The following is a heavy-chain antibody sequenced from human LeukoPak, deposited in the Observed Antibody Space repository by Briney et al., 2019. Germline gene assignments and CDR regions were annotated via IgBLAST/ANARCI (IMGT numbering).Heavy chain of an antibody. CDR1: GGSISSSSYY. J-gene: IGHJ4*02. Sequence: NPSETLSLTCTVSGGSISSSSYYWGWIRQPPGKGLEWIGSIYYSGSTYYNPSLKSRVTVSVDTSKNQFSLKLRSVTASDTAVHYCARHDGIAAPHDYWGQGTLVTVSS. D-gene: IGHD6-13*01. CDR3: ARHDGIAAPHDY. CDR2: IYYSGST. V-gene: IGHV4-39*01.